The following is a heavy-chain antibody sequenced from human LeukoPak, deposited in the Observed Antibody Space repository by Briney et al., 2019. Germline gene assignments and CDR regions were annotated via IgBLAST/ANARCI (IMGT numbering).Heavy chain of an antibody. D-gene: IGHD6-13*01. CDR2: ITSGSGSNV. CDR1: GFTFSSYA. J-gene: IGHJ4*02. CDR3: ARHGSWSLDY. Sequence: GGSLRLSCEASGFTFSSYAMSWVRQAPGKGLEWVSAITSGSGSNVYYTDSLKGRFTISRDNSKNTLYLQMNSLRAEDTAVYYCARHGSWSLDYWGQGTLVTVSA. V-gene: IGHV3-23*01.